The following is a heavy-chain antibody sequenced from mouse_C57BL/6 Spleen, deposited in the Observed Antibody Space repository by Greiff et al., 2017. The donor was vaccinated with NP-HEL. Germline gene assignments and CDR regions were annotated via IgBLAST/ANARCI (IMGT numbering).Heavy chain of an antibody. CDR2: ISYDGSN. CDR1: GYSITSGYY. CDR3: ARCYDGYYEGAMDY. J-gene: IGHJ4*01. V-gene: IGHV3-6*01. D-gene: IGHD2-3*01. Sequence: VQLQQSGPGLVKPSQSLSLTCSVTGYSITSGYYWNWIRQFPGNKLEWMGYISYDGSNKYNPSLKNRISITRDTSKNHFFLKLNSVTTEDTATYYCARCYDGYYEGAMDYWGQGTSVTVSS.